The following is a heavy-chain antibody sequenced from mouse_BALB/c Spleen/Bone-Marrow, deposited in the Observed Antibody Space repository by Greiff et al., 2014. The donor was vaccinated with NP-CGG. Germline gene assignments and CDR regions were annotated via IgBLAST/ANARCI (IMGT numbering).Heavy chain of an antibody. CDR1: GYAFTNYW. D-gene: IGHD1-2*01. CDR2: IYPGSGNT. V-gene: IGHV1-63*01. CDR3: ARPQFISGRYYAMDY. Sequence: VNVVESGAELVRPGTSVKISCKASGYAFTNYWLDWVKQSPGHGLEWIGDIYPGSGNTYFNEKFKGKATLTADKSSSTAYMQLSSLTSEDSAVYFCARPQFISGRYYAMDYWGQGTSVTVSS. J-gene: IGHJ4*01.